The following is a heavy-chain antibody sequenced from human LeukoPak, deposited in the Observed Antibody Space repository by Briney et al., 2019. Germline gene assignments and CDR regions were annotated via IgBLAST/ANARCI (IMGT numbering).Heavy chain of an antibody. V-gene: IGHV4-38-2*02. J-gene: IGHJ6*03. Sequence: SETLSLTCTVSGYSITTNYYWAWIRQSPGTGLEWIGSVYHNGETYYNPSLKSRVIISVDTSMNESSLRLTSVTAADTAVYYCVTPRSWELSDMAVWGKGTTVIVSS. D-gene: IGHD1-26*01. CDR2: VYHNGET. CDR1: GYSITTNYY. CDR3: VTPRSWELSDMAV.